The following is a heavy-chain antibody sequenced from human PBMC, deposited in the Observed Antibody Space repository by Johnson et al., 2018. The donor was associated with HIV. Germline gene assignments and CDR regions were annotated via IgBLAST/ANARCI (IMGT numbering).Heavy chain of an antibody. D-gene: IGHD6-6*01. CDR1: GFTFDDYG. J-gene: IGHJ3*02. V-gene: IGHV3-20*04. CDR3: ARDRRSIAARPGAAFDI. CDR2: INWNGDRT. Sequence: VQLVESGGGVVRPGGSLRLSCAASGFTFDDYGINWVRQAPGKGLEWVSGINWNGDRTGYADSVKGRFPISRDNAKNSLYLQMNSRRAEDTALYYCARDRRSIAARPGAAFDIWGQGTMVTVSS.